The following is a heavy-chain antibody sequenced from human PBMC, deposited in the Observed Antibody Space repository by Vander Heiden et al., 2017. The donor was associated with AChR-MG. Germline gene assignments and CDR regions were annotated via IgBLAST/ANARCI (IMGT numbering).Heavy chain of an antibody. CDR3: AKLNGYDGVDDAFDM. Sequence: EVQLLESGGRLVQPGGSLRLSCTASGFAFRDLGMSGVRQAPGGWLECVSFFSKSAENTYYAASVKGRFTISRDNSKNTVYLQMNSLRAEDTAIYYCAKLNGYDGVDDAFDMWGQGTMVTVSS. D-gene: IGHD5-12*01. V-gene: IGHV3-23*01. CDR1: GFAFRDLG. J-gene: IGHJ3*02. CDR2: FSKSAENT.